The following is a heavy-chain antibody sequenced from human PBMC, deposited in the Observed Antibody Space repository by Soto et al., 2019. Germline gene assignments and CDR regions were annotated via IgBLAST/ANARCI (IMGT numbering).Heavy chain of an antibody. V-gene: IGHV1-8*01. CDR1: GYTFTSYD. CDR2: MSPSSGNT. D-gene: IGHD1-26*01. J-gene: IGHJ6*02. Sequence: ASVKVSCTASGYTFTSYDINWVRQATGQGLEWMGWMSPSSGNTGYPQKFQGRVTMTRDTSISTAYMELSSLRSEDTAVYYCARQWELSGYYYGMDVWGQGTTVTVSS. CDR3: ARQWELSGYYYGMDV.